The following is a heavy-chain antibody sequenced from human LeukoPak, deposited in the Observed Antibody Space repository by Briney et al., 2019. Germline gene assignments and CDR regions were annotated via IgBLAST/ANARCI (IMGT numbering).Heavy chain of an antibody. V-gene: IGHV3-33*01. CDR3: ARDLGIAAAGTEDNAFDI. J-gene: IGHJ3*02. Sequence: GGSLRLSCAASGFTFSSYGMHWARQAPGKGLEGVAVIWYDGSNKYYADSVKGRFTISRDNSKNTLYLQMNSRRAEDTAVYYCARDLGIAAAGTEDNAFDIWGQGTMVTVSS. CDR2: IWYDGSNK. CDR1: GFTFSSYG. D-gene: IGHD6-13*01.